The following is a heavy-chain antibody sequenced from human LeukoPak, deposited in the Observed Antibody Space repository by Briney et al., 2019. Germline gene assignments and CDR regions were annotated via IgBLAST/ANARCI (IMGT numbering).Heavy chain of an antibody. J-gene: IGHJ2*01. CDR1: GYSISSGYD. D-gene: IGHD6-13*01. V-gene: IGHV4-38-2*02. Sequence: PSETLSLTCTVSGYSISSGYDGGWIRQPPGQGLEWIGSIYHSGSTYYNPSLKSRVTISVDTSKNQFSLKLSSVTAADTAVYYCARTPAAGRYWYFDLWGRGTLVTVSS. CDR2: IYHSGST. CDR3: ARTPAAGRYWYFDL.